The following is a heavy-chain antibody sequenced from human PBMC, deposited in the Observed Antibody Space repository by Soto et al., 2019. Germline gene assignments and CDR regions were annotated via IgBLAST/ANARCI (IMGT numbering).Heavy chain of an antibody. V-gene: IGHV3-30*18. J-gene: IGHJ4*02. CDR1: GITFSDYG. Sequence: QVQLVESGGGVVQPGRSLRLSCAASGITFSDYGMHWVHQAPGKGLEWVAVISYDGGHTYYTDSVKGRFSISRDNSKHTLYLQMSSLRADDTAIYYCAKDRGFSSGPWPYPFDSWGQGALVTVSS. D-gene: IGHD5-18*01. CDR3: AKDRGFSSGPWPYPFDS. CDR2: ISYDGGHT.